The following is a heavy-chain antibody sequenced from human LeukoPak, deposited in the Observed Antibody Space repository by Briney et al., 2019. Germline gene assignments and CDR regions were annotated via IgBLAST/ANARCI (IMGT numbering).Heavy chain of an antibody. Sequence: SVKVSCKASGGTFSSYAISWVRQAPGQGLEWMGGIIPIFGTANYAQKFQGRVTITADESTSTAYMELSSLRSEDTAVYYCASPIVVVPAAMRRGALCYYGMDVWGQGTTVTVSS. V-gene: IGHV1-69*13. D-gene: IGHD2-2*01. CDR2: IIPIFGTA. J-gene: IGHJ6*02. CDR1: GGTFSSYA. CDR3: ASPIVVVPAAMRRGALCYYGMDV.